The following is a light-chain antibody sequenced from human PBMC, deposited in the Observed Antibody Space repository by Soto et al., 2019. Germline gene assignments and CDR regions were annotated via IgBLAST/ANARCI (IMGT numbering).Light chain of an antibody. V-gene: IGLV2-14*01. J-gene: IGLJ3*02. CDR3: SSYTSSSTRV. Sequence: QSALTQPASVSGSPGQSITISCTGTSSDVGGYNYVSWYQQHPGKAPKLMIYEVSNRPSGVSNRFSGSKSGNTASLTISGLQAEDDAYYYCSSYTSSSTRVFGGGTKVTVL. CDR1: SSDVGGYNY. CDR2: EVS.